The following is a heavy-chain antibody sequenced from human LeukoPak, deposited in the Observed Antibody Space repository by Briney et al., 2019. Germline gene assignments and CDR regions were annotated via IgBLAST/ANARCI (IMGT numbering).Heavy chain of an antibody. Sequence: SETLSLTCAVYGGSFSGYYWSWIRQPPGKGLEWIGEINHSGSTNYNPSLKSRVTISVDTSKNQFSLKLSSVTAADTAVYYCARDYMVRGVTNNWFDPWGQGTLVTVSS. CDR3: ARDYMVRGVTNNWFDP. V-gene: IGHV4-34*01. CDR1: GGSFSGYY. CDR2: INHSGST. D-gene: IGHD3-10*01. J-gene: IGHJ5*02.